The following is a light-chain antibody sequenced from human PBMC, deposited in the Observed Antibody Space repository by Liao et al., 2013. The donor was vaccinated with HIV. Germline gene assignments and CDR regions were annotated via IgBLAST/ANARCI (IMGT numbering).Light chain of an antibody. CDR3: QTWDSSNMI. CDR1: NLGDKH. V-gene: IGLV3-1*01. Sequence: SYEMTQPPSVSVSPGQTASIFCSGDNLGDKHASWYQQKPGQSPVLVIYQDRKRPSGIPERFSGSQSGNTATLTISGTQTLDEADYYCQTWDSSNMIFGGGTEADRP. J-gene: IGLJ2*01. CDR2: QDR.